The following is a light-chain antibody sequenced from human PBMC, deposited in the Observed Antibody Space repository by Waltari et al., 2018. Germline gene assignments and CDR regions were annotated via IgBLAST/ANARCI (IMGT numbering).Light chain of an antibody. CDR2: DVS. V-gene: IGKV3-11*01. Sequence: DIVLTQSPATLSLSPGERATLSCRTSQTVDRRLTWYQQKPGQPPGLLIYDVSNRATDIPARFSGGASGTDCTLTISDLQSDDVATCYWQHRSDWPPKFTFGQGTKLQI. CDR1: QTVDRR. J-gene: IGKJ2*01. CDR3: QHRSDWPPKFT.